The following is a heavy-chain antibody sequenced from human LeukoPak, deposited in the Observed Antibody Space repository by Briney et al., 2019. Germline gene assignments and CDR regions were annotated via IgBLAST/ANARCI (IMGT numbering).Heavy chain of an antibody. Sequence: SETLSLTCTVSGGSISSSSYYWGWIRQPPGKGLEWIGSIYYSGSTYYNPSLKSRVTISVDTSKNQFSLKLSSVTAADTAVYYCAGEDIVVVVAATNNWFDPCGQGTLVTVSS. V-gene: IGHV4-39*02. D-gene: IGHD2-15*01. CDR2: IYYSGST. CDR1: GGSISSSSYY. CDR3: AGEDIVVVVAATNNWFDP. J-gene: IGHJ5*02.